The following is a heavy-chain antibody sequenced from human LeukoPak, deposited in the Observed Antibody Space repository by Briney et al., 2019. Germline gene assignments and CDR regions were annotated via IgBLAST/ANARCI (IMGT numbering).Heavy chain of an antibody. Sequence: GGSLRLSCAASGFTFSGYSMNWVRQAPGKGLEWVSSISSSSSYIYYADSVKGRFTISRDNAKNSLYLQMNSLRAEDTAVYYCARGFQYYYGSGSYWGQGTLVTVSS. CDR2: ISSSSSYI. V-gene: IGHV3-21*01. CDR1: GFTFSGYS. D-gene: IGHD3-10*01. CDR3: ARGFQYYYGSGSY. J-gene: IGHJ4*02.